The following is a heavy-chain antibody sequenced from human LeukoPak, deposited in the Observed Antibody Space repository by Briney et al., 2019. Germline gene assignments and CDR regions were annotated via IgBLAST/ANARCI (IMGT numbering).Heavy chain of an antibody. V-gene: IGHV3-66*01. CDR2: IYSGGST. CDR1: GFTFSSYA. CDR3: ARDRYYYSMDV. J-gene: IGHJ6*02. Sequence: PGGSLRLSCAASGFTFSSYAMSWVRQAPGKGLEWVSVIYSGGSTYYADSVKGRFTISRDNSKNTLYLQMNSLRAEDTAVYYCARDRYYYSMDVWGQGTTVTVSS.